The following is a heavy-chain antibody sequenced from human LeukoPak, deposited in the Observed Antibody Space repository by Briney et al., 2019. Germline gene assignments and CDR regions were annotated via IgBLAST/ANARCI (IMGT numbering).Heavy chain of an antibody. V-gene: IGHV3-30-3*01. Sequence: GRSLRLSCAASGFTFNNYTLHWVRQAPGKGLEWVALISYHGTNVYYADSVQGRFTISRDTSKSTLYLQMNSLRAEDTAVYHCARETRVDTLDDAFDIWGQGTMVTVSS. J-gene: IGHJ3*02. CDR1: GFTFNNYT. D-gene: IGHD3-9*01. CDR3: ARETRVDTLDDAFDI. CDR2: ISYHGTNV.